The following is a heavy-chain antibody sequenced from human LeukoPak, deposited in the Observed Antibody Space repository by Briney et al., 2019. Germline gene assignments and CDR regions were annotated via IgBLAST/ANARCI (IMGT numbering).Heavy chain of an antibody. CDR3: AREYRIRRREYYFDY. CDR1: EFTFASYE. D-gene: IGHD6-6*01. CDR2: ISSSGNTI. J-gene: IGHJ4*02. V-gene: IGHV3-48*03. Sequence: GGSLRLSCAASEFTFASYELNWVRQAPGKGLEWVSYISSSGNTISYADSVKGRFTISRDNAKNSLYLQVISLRAEDTAVYYCAREYRIRRREYYFDYWGQGTLAAVSS.